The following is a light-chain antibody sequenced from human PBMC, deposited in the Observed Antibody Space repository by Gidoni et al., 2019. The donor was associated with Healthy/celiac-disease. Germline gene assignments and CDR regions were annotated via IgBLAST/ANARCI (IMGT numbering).Light chain of an antibody. CDR2: DAS. CDR1: QSVSSY. V-gene: IGKV3-11*01. CDR3: QQRSNWPPT. Sequence: DILLTQSPATLSLSPGERATLSCRASQSVSSYFAWYQQKPGQAPRLLIYDASNRATGIPARFSGSGSVTDFTLTISSLEPEDFAVYYCQQRSNWPPTFGPXTKVDIK. J-gene: IGKJ3*01.